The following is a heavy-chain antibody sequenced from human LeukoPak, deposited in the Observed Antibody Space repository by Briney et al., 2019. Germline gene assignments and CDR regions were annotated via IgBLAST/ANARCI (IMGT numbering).Heavy chain of an antibody. V-gene: IGHV3-23*01. Sequence: GGSLRLSCAASGFTVSSNYMSWVRQAPGKGLEWVSAISGSGGSTYYADSVKGRFTISRDNSKNTLYLQMNSLRAEDTAVYYCAKARVSTTIFGVVITDYWGQGTLVTVSS. CDR1: GFTVSSNY. D-gene: IGHD3-3*01. J-gene: IGHJ4*02. CDR3: AKARVSTTIFGVVITDY. CDR2: ISGSGGST.